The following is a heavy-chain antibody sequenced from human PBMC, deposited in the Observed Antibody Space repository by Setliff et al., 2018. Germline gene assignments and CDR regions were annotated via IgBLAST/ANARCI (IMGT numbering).Heavy chain of an antibody. D-gene: IGHD2-15*01. Sequence: PSETLSLTCSVSGDSINNFYWNWIRQSPGTGLEWIGYIFSDGTTYYNPSLKSRVAMSVDTSKKQFSLSLSAVTAADTAKYYCASAPLDYSSRAFDFWGQGTMVTVSS. J-gene: IGHJ3*01. V-gene: IGHV4-59*01. CDR2: IFSDGTT. CDR1: GDSINNFY. CDR3: ASAPLDYSSRAFDF.